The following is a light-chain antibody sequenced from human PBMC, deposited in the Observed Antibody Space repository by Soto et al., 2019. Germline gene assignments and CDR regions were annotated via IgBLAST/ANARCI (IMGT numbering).Light chain of an antibody. CDR3: QQSYSAPLT. Sequence: DIVMTQSPDSLAVSLGERATINCKSSQNLLSSANNKNFLAWYQQKPGQPPKLLIYWASARESGVPDRFSGSGSWTDFTLTISSLQAEDVAVYYCQQSYSAPLTFGGGTKVEI. CDR1: QNLLSSANNKNF. V-gene: IGKV4-1*01. CDR2: WAS. J-gene: IGKJ4*01.